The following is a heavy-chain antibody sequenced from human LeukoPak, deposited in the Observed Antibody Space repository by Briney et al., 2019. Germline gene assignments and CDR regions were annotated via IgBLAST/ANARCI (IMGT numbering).Heavy chain of an antibody. CDR1: GGSVSGYY. D-gene: IGHD5-18*01. J-gene: IGHJ6*03. CDR3: ARTTEGGYTYDYFYYYYMDV. Sequence: SETLSLTCTVSGGSVSGYYWSWIRQPPGKGLQWIGYIHYSGSTNYNPSLKSRLTISVDTSKNQFSLKLTSVTAADTAVYYCARTTEGGYTYDYFYYYYMDVWGKGTTVTISS. CDR2: IHYSGST. V-gene: IGHV4-59*02.